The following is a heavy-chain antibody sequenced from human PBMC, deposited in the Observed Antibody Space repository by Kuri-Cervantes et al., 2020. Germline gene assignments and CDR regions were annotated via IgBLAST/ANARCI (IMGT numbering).Heavy chain of an antibody. CDR3: ARVPNGDDSGSYNYYYYYYMDV. J-gene: IGHJ6*03. D-gene: IGHD1-26*01. V-gene: IGHV3-21*06. Sequence: GESLKISCAASGFTFSIYSMNWVRQAPGKGLEWVSSISSSSSYKYYADSVKGRFTISRDNAKNSLYLQMNRLRAEDTAVYYCARVPNGDDSGSYNYYYYYYMDVWGKGTTVTVSS. CDR2: ISSSSSYK. CDR1: GFTFSIYS.